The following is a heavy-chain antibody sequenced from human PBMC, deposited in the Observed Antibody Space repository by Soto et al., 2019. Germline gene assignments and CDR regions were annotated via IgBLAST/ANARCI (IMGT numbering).Heavy chain of an antibody. J-gene: IGHJ4*02. CDR2: ISSSSSFI. V-gene: IGHV3-21*01. CDR1: GFTFSSYS. Sequence: EVQLLESGGGLVKPGGSLRLSCTASGFTFSSYSMNWVRRAPGKGLEWASSISSSSSFIYSAGSVKGRFTISRDNAKNPLYLQMNSLRAEDPAVYYCAVGEETGTPYFGNWGQGTLVTVSS. D-gene: IGHD1-7*01. CDR3: AVGEETGTPYFGN.